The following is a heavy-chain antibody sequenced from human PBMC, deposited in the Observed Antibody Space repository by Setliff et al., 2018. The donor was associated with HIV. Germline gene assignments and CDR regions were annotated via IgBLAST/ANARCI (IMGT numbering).Heavy chain of an antibody. CDR1: GYSFTSYA. D-gene: IGHD1-1*01. CDR2: INADNGNT. V-gene: IGHV1-3*01. Sequence: ASVKVSCKASGYSFTSYAISWVRQVPGQGREWMAWINADNGNTRYSQKFHDRVTLTRDTSASTAYMEMSSLRSEDTAVYYCARDKEGYTMGWYNDWGQGTLVTVSS. J-gene: IGHJ4*02. CDR3: ARDKEGYTMGWYND.